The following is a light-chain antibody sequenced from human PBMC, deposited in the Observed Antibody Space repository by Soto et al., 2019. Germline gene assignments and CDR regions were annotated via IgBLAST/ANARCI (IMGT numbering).Light chain of an antibody. CDR2: DVT. V-gene: IGLV2-23*02. CDR3: CSYAHNFTWV. CDR1: TSNVGSYNL. J-gene: IGLJ3*02. Sequence: QSALTQPASVSGSPGQSITISCTATTSNVGSYNLVSWYQQHPGKAPKLMIYDVTRRPSGISNRFSASKSANTASLTISGLQAEDEADYYCCSYAHNFTWVFGGGTKLTVL.